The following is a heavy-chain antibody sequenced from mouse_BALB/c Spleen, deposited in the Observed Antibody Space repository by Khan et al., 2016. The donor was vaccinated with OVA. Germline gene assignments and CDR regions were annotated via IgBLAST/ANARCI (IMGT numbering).Heavy chain of an antibody. D-gene: IGHD2-14*01. V-gene: IGHV1-4*01. CDR3: ARRTTEYALDY. Sequence: QVQLKESGAELARPGASVKMSCKASGYTFTSHTMHWVKQRPGQGLEWIGYINPRSGYTQYNQKFNDKATLTADISSNTAYMQLSSLTSEDSAVYYCARRTTEYALDYWGQGTSVTVSS. CDR1: GYTFTSHT. CDR2: INPRSGYT. J-gene: IGHJ4*01.